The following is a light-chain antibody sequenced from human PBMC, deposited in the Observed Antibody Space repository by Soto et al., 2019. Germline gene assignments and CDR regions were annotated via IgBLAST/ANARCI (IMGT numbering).Light chain of an antibody. Sequence: VMMQAPAIQPVSPGERAKISCRATQSVSSHLAWYQQKPGQAPRPLIYAASTRAPGIPARSSGSGSGTEFTLTISSLQSEDFAAYYYQQYSSSPPCTFSQGTEVDIK. J-gene: IGKJ1*01. CDR3: QQYSSSPPCT. CDR1: QSVSSH. V-gene: IGKV3-15*01. CDR2: AAS.